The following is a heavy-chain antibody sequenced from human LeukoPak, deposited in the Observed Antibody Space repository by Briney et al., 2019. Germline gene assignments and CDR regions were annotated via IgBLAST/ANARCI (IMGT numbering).Heavy chain of an antibody. V-gene: IGHV1-46*01. CDR3: ARGGYDSSGYLTS. Sequence: ASVKVSCKAFGYTFTSYYIQWVRQAPGQGLEWVGIINPSGGSPAYAQNFEGRVTMTRDTSTSTIYMELSSLRSEDTAVYYCARGGYDSSGYLTSWGQGTLVTVSS. J-gene: IGHJ4*02. CDR1: GYTFTSYY. D-gene: IGHD3-22*01. CDR2: INPSGGSP.